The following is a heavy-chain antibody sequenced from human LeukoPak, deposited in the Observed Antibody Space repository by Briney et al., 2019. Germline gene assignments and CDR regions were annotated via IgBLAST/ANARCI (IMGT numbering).Heavy chain of an antibody. CDR3: ARPSYSSSWYGFAAFDI. D-gene: IGHD6-13*01. CDR2: IYTSGST. V-gene: IGHV4-4*07. J-gene: IGHJ3*02. CDR1: GGSISSYY. Sequence: SETLSLTCTVSGGSISSYYWSWIRQPAGKGLEWIGRIYTSGSTNYNPSLKSRVTISVDTSKNQFSLKLSSVTAADTAVYYCARPSYSSSWYGFAAFDIWGQGTMVTVSS.